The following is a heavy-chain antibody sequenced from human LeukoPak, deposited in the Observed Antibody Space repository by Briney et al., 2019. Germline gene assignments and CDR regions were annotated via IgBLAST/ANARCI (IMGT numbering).Heavy chain of an antibody. D-gene: IGHD1-1*01. CDR3: ARHQRTGPFDY. CDR1: GGSISSSSYY. Sequence: SETLSLTCTVSGGSISSSSYYWSWIRQPPGKGLEWIGYIYYSGSTNYNPSLKSRVTISVDTSKNQFSLKLSSVTAADTAVYYCARHQRTGPFDYWGQGTLVTVSS. V-gene: IGHV4-61*05. CDR2: IYYSGST. J-gene: IGHJ4*02.